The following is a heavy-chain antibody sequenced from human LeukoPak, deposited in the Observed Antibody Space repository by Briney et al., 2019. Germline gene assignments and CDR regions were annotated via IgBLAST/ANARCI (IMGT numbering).Heavy chain of an antibody. D-gene: IGHD3-9*01. Sequence: GGSLRLSCTASGFTFGDYAMSRFRQAPGKGLEWVGFIRSEAYGGTTEYAASVKGRFTTSRDDSKSIAYLQMNSLKTEDTAVYYCTRTYYDILTGYYLFDYWGQGSLVTVSS. CDR3: TRTYYDILTGYYLFDY. CDR2: IRSEAYGGTT. CDR1: GFTFGDYA. V-gene: IGHV3-49*03. J-gene: IGHJ4*02.